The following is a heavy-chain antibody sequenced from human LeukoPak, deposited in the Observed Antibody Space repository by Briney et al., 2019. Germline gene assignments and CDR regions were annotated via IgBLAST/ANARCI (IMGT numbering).Heavy chain of an antibody. V-gene: IGHV1-46*01. CDR1: GYTFTSYY. Sequence: GASVKVSCKASGYTFTSYYMHWVRQAPGQGLEWMGIINPSGGSTSYAQKFQGRVTMTRDTSTSTVYMELSSLRSEDTAVYYCARVGCSGGSCYSAAFDIWGQGTMVTVSS. J-gene: IGHJ3*02. CDR2: INPSGGST. CDR3: ARVGCSGGSCYSAAFDI. D-gene: IGHD2-15*01.